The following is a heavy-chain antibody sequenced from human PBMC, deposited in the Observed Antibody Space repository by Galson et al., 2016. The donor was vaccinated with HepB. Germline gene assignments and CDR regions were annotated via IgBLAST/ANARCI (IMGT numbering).Heavy chain of an antibody. CDR2: IGSRGDDT. CDR3: AKRVSSSKYFDY. CDR1: GFTVSSNY. D-gene: IGHD2-2*01. Sequence: SLRLSCAASGFTVSSNYMRWVRQAPGKGLEWVPSIGSRGDDTYYADSVKGRFTVSRDNLKNTLYLQMNSLRADDTAVYYCAKRVSSSKYFDYWGQGTLVTVSS. J-gene: IGHJ4*02. V-gene: IGHV3-23*01.